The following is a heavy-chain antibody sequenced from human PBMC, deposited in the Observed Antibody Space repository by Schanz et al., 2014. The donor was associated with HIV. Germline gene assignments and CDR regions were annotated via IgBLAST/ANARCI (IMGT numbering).Heavy chain of an antibody. CDR1: GFTFSSFA. Sequence: QVQLVVSGGGVVQPGRSLRLSCAASGFTFSSFAMHWVRQAPDKGLDWVAVISHDGRDQFYADAVKGRFTISRDNSKNTLYLQMNSLRVEDTAVYYCANEEVPNDYWGQGTLVTVSS. V-gene: IGHV3-30-3*02. CDR3: ANEEVPNDY. J-gene: IGHJ4*02. CDR2: ISHDGRDQ.